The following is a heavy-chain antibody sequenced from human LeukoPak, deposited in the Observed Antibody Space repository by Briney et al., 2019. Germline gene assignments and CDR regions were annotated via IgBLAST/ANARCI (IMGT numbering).Heavy chain of an antibody. D-gene: IGHD3-16*01. CDR1: GGSISNFY. Sequence: SETLSLTCTVSGGSISNFYWSWIRQPPGKGLEWIGYIDKGGSTNFNPSLKSRGNISVDTSKNQYSLKLSSVTAADTAVYYCARGHGGKAGGGFHFDHWGRGTLVTVSS. J-gene: IGHJ4*02. CDR3: ARGHGGKAGGGFHFDH. V-gene: IGHV4-59*01. CDR2: IDKGGST.